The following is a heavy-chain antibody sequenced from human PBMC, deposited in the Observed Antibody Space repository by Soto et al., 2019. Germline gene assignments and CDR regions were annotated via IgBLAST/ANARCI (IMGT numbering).Heavy chain of an antibody. CDR1: GYTFTSYA. CDR2: INAGNGNT. V-gene: IGHV1-3*01. D-gene: IGHD2-21*02. CDR3: ARDLIMSPIPCGGDCYPNWFDP. Sequence: GASVKVSCKASGYTFTSYAMHWVRQAPGQRLEWMGWINAGNGNTKYSQKFQGRVTITRDTSASTAYMELSSLRSEDTAVYYCARDLIMSPIPCGGDCYPNWFDPWGQGTLVTVSS. J-gene: IGHJ5*02.